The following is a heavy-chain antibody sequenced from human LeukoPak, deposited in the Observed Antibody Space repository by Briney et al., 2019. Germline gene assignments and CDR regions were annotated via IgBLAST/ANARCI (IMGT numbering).Heavy chain of an antibody. J-gene: IGHJ4*02. CDR2: IYYSGST. Sequence: SETLSLTCSVSGDSMSNFYWSWIRQPPGKGLEWIGSIYYSGSTYYNPSLKSRVTISVDTSKNQFSLKLSSVTAAGTAVYYCARIGSGWLTYDYWGQGTLVTVSS. CDR1: GDSMSNFY. V-gene: IGHV4-59*05. D-gene: IGHD6-19*01. CDR3: ARIGSGWLTYDY.